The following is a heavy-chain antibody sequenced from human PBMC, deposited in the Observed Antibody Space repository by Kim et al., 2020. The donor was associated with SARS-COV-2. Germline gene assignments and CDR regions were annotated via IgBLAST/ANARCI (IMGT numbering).Heavy chain of an antibody. D-gene: IGHD3-9*01. J-gene: IGHJ4*02. V-gene: IGHV3-30*02. Sequence: GDSVEGRFTISRDNSKNTLSLKMNSLRAEDTAVYYCAKDQAHYDILAGLDYWGQGTLVAVSS. CDR3: AKDQAHYDILAGLDY.